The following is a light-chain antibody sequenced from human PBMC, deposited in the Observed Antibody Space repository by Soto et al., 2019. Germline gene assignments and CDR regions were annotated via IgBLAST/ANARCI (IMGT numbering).Light chain of an antibody. V-gene: IGKV3-15*01. CDR1: RRFFSS. CDR3: QQYHNWPA. CDR2: GAA. Sequence: EIVMTQSPATLSVSPGERATLSCRAGRRFFSSLAWYQQKPGQAPRLLIYGAATRATGIPARFSGSGSGTEFTLTISSLQSEDFVVYYCQQYHNWPAFGQGTKVEIK. J-gene: IGKJ1*01.